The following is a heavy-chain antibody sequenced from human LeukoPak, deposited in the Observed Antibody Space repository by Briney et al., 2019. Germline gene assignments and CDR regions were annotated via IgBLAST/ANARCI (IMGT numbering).Heavy chain of an antibody. Sequence: GGSLRLSCAASGFTFSSYGMHWVRQAPGKGLEWVSSISSSSSYIYYADSVKGRFTISRDNAKNSLYLQMNSLRAEDTAVYYCARDALRVVVPAAMLRGYYYYMDVWGEGTTVTDSS. D-gene: IGHD2-2*01. CDR3: ARDALRVVVPAAMLRGYYYYMDV. CDR1: GFTFSSYG. V-gene: IGHV3-21*01. J-gene: IGHJ6*03. CDR2: ISSSSSYI.